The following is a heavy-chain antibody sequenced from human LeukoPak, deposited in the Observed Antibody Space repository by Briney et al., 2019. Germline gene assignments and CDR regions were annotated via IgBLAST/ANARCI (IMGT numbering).Heavy chain of an antibody. CDR3: ARGGSYSDSSGYYRYFDY. Sequence: GGSLRLSCAASGFTFSSYGMHWVRQAPGKGLEWVAFIRYDGSNKYYADSVRGRFTIPRDNAKNSLSLQMNSLRAEDTAVYYCARGGSYSDSSGYYRYFDYWGQGTLVTVSS. D-gene: IGHD3-22*01. CDR2: IRYDGSNK. CDR1: GFTFSSYG. V-gene: IGHV3-30*02. J-gene: IGHJ4*02.